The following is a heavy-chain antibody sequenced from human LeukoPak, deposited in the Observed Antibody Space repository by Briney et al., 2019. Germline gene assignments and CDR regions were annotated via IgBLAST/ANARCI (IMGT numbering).Heavy chain of an antibody. Sequence: SETLSLTCAVYGGSFSGYYWSWIRQPPGKGLEWIGSIYYSGSTYYNPSLKSRVTISVDTSKNQFSLKLSSVTAADTAVYYCARYSSSWYYADYWGQGTLVTVSS. J-gene: IGHJ4*02. CDR2: IYYSGST. V-gene: IGHV4-34*01. CDR1: GGSFSGYY. D-gene: IGHD6-13*01. CDR3: ARYSSSWYYADY.